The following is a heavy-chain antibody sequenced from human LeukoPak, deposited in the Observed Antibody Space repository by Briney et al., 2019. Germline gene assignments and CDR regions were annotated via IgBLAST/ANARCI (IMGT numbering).Heavy chain of an antibody. Sequence: GGSLRLSCAASGFTFSSYWMSWVRQAPGKGLEWVANIKQDGSEKYYVDSVKGRFTISRDNAKNSLYLQMNSLRAEDTAVYYCARRRILEWFYYMDVWGKGTTVTVSS. J-gene: IGHJ6*03. CDR2: IKQDGSEK. CDR3: ARRRILEWFYYMDV. V-gene: IGHV3-7*01. D-gene: IGHD3-3*01. CDR1: GFTFSSYW.